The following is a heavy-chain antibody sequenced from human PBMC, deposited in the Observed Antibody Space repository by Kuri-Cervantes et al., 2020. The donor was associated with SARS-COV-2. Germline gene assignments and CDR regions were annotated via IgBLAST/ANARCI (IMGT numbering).Heavy chain of an antibody. V-gene: IGHV5-10-1*01. D-gene: IGHD1-26*01. CDR2: IDPSDSYT. CDR1: GYRFTSYW. J-gene: IGHJ4*02. Sequence: KVSCKGCGYRFTSYWISWVRQMPGEGLEWMGRIDPSDSYTNYSPSFQGHVTISADKSISTAYLQWSSLKASDTAMYYCARQGWELFQWSNDFDYWGQGTLVTVSS. CDR3: ARQGWELFQWSNDFDY.